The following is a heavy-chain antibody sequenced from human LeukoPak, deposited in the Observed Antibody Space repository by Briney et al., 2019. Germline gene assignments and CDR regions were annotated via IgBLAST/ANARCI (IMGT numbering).Heavy chain of an antibody. J-gene: IGHJ5*02. CDR3: AREVYKLYNWFDP. CDR2: INPNSGGT. CDR1: GYTFTGYY. D-gene: IGHD5-24*01. V-gene: IGHV1-2*06. Sequence: APVKVSCKASGYTFTGYYMHWVRQAPGQGLEWMGRINPNSGGTNYAQKFQGRVTMTRDTSISTAYMELSRLRSDDTAVYYCAREVYKLYNWFDPWGQGTLVTVSS.